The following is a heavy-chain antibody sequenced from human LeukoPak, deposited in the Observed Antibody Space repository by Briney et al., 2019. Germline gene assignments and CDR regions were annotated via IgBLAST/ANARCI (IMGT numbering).Heavy chain of an antibody. CDR1: GGSISSSSYY. CDR2: IYYSGST. J-gene: IGHJ6*03. CDR3: ARHEGWTPYYYYMDV. D-gene: IGHD6-19*01. Sequence: SETLSLTCTVSGGSISSSSYYWGWIRQPPGKGLEWIGSIYYSGSTYYNASLKSRVTISVDTSKNQFFLKLSSVTAADTAVYYCARHEGWTPYYYYMDVWGKGTTVTVSS. V-gene: IGHV4-39*01.